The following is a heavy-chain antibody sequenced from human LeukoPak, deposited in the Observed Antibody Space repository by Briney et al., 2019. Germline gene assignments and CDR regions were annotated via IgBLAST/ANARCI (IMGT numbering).Heavy chain of an antibody. Sequence: ASVKVSCKASGYTFTGYYMHWVRQAPGQGLEWMGWINPNSGVTNYAQKFQGRVTMTRDTSISTAYMELSRLRSDDTAVYYCARVPHRRGIIIAGNDYWGQGTLVTVSS. CDR2: INPNSGVT. V-gene: IGHV1-2*02. CDR3: ARVPHRRGIIIAGNDY. CDR1: GYTFTGYY. D-gene: IGHD3-10*01. J-gene: IGHJ4*02.